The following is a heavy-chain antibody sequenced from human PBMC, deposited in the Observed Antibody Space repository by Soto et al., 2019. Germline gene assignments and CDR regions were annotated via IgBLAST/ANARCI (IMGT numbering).Heavy chain of an antibody. CDR3: AHSVVAGLGYYFDY. V-gene: IGHV2-5*02. CDR2: IYWDGDK. J-gene: IGHJ4*02. D-gene: IGHD6-19*01. Sequence: QITLKESGPTLVKPTQTLTLTCTFSGFSLSSTRVAVGWIRQPPGKALEWLALIYWDGDKRYSPFLKSRLTITKDTSKNQVVRTMTNMDPVDTATYYCAHSVVAGLGYYFDYWCQGTLVTVSS. CDR1: GFSLSSTRVA.